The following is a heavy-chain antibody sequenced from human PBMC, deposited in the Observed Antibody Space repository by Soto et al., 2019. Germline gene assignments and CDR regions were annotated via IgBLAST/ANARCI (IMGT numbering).Heavy chain of an antibody. Sequence: QVQLVQSGAEVKKPGSSVKVSCKASGGTFSSYTISWVRQAPGQGLEWMGRIIRILGIANYAQKFQGRVTITADKSTSTAYMELSSLSSEDTAVYYCARRGYYYGSGTADYWGQGTLVTVSS. CDR2: IIRILGIA. D-gene: IGHD3-10*01. CDR1: GGTFSSYT. J-gene: IGHJ4*02. V-gene: IGHV1-69*02. CDR3: ARRGYYYGSGTADY.